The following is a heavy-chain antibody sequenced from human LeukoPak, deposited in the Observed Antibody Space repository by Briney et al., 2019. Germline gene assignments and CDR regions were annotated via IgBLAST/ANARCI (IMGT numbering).Heavy chain of an antibody. D-gene: IGHD6-19*01. CDR3: VKDLRPGIAVAGVFDY. J-gene: IGHJ4*02. V-gene: IGHV3-64D*06. Sequence: QPGGSLRLYCSASGFTFSSYAMHWVRQAAGKGLEYVSAISSNGGSTYYADSVKGRFTISRDNSKNTLYLQMSSLRAEDTAVYYCVKDLRPGIAVAGVFDYWGQGTLVTVSS. CDR2: ISSNGGST. CDR1: GFTFSSYA.